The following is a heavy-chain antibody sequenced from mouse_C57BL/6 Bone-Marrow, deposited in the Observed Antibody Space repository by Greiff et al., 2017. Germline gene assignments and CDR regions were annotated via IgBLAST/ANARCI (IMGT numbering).Heavy chain of an antibody. J-gene: IGHJ3*01. CDR2: ISYDGSN. D-gene: IGHD1-1*01. CDR1: GYSITSGYY. Sequence: DVQLQESGPGLVKPSQSLSLTCSVTGYSITSGYYWNWIRQFPGNKLEWMGYISYDGSNNYNPSLKNRISITRDTSKNQFFLKLNSVTTEDTATYYCARANYGPEAYWGQGTLVTVSA. V-gene: IGHV3-6*01. CDR3: ARANYGPEAY.